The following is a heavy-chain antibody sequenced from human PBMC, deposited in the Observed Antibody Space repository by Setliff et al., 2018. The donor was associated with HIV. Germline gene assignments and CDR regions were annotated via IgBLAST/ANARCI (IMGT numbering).Heavy chain of an antibody. CDR3: AREVGSQYSYWAYYFDS. D-gene: IGHD5-18*01. CDR1: GDSISGYY. J-gene: IGHJ4*02. CDR2: MHTSGNT. Sequence: PSETLSLTCTSSGDSISGYYWSWIRQPAGKGLEWIGRMHTSGNTNHNPSLKSRVTMSVDTSKNQFSLRLSSVTAADTAVYYCAREVGSQYSYWAYYFDSWGQGALVTVSS. V-gene: IGHV4-4*07.